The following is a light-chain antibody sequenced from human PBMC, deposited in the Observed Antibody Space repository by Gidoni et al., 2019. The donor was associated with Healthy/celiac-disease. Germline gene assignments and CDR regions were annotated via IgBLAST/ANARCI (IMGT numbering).Light chain of an antibody. J-gene: IGKJ1*01. V-gene: IGKV3-15*01. Sequence: ETVMPQSPATLSVSPGERATLSCRASQSVNSNLAWYQQKPGQAPTLLIYGASTRATGIPARFSGSGSGTEFTLTISSLQSEDFAVYYCQQYNNWWTFGQGTKVEIK. CDR1: QSVNSN. CDR2: GAS. CDR3: QQYNNWWT.